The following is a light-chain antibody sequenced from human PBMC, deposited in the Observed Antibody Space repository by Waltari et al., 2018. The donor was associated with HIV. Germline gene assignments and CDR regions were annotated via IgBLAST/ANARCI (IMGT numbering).Light chain of an antibody. CDR3: QTWGDGFHVV. CDR2: VNHDGSH. V-gene: IGLV4-69*01. CDR1: SGHNDNA. J-gene: IGLJ2*01. Sequence: QFVLTQSPSASASLGASVKLTCTLSSGHNDNAIAWHQQQPEKGLRYLMKVNHDGSHVKGDGIPERFSGSSSGIERHLTISSLQSEDEADYYCQTWGDGFHVVFGAGTKLTVL.